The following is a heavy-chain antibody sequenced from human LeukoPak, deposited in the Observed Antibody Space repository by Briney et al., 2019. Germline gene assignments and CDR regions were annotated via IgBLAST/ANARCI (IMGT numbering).Heavy chain of an antibody. Sequence: GGSLRLSCAASGFRFSNSWMTWVRQAPGKGLEWVANIKQDESEKYYVDSVKGRFTISRGNAKNSVYLQMNSLRAEDTAVYYCARDRSISGVVTLDYWGQGTLVTVSS. CDR3: ARDRSISGVVTLDY. CDR1: GFRFSNSW. V-gene: IGHV3-7*01. CDR2: IKQDESEK. J-gene: IGHJ4*02. D-gene: IGHD3-3*01.